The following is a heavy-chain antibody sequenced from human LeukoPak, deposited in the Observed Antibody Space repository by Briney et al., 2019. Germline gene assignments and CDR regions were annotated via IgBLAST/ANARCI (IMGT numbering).Heavy chain of an antibody. CDR3: TREGTSGYFHYFDY. CDR1: GFTFRSTW. CDR2: IKSKNNGGTA. Sequence: GGSLRLSCAASGFAASGFTFRSTWMSWVRQTPGKGLEWVGRIKSKNNGGTADYAAPVKGRFTFSRDDSKSIAYLQMNSLKTEDTAVYYCTREGTSGYFHYFDYWGQGTLVTVSS. J-gene: IGHJ4*02. D-gene: IGHD3-22*01. V-gene: IGHV3-15*01.